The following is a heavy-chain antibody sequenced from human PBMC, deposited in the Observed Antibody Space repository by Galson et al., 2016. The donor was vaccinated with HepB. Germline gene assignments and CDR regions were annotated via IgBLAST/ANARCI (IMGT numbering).Heavy chain of an antibody. CDR1: GGSITSGVYS. Sequence: TLSLTCTVSGGSITSGVYSWNWIRQHPGRGLEWIGYIGYVYNTGSTYYNPSLKRRVTISADTSTNQLSLRLNSVTAADTAVYYCATSRDGYNLSPYYFDSWGQGTLVTVSS. J-gene: IGHJ4*02. CDR2: IGYVYNTGST. D-gene: IGHD5-24*01. CDR3: ATSRDGYNLSPYYFDS. V-gene: IGHV4-31*03.